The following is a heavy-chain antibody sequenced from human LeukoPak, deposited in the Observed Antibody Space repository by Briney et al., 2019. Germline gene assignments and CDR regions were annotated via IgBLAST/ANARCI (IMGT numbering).Heavy chain of an antibody. V-gene: IGHV1-2*02. CDR2: INPNSGGT. D-gene: IGHD3-3*01. CDR3: ARDSPLYDFWSGYSSYYYYYGMDV. J-gene: IGHJ6*02. CDR1: GYTFTGYY. Sequence: GASVKVSCKASGYTFTGYYMHWVRQAPGQGLEWMGWINPNSGGTNYAQKFQGRVTMTRDTSISTAYMELSRLRSDDTAVYYCARDSPLYDFWSGYSSYYYYYGMDVWGQGTTVTVSS.